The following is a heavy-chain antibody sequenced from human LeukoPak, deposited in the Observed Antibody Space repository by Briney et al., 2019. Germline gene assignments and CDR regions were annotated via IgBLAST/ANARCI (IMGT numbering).Heavy chain of an antibody. D-gene: IGHD3-10*01. CDR1: GVSFSGYY. J-gene: IGHJ5*02. CDR2: INHSGST. V-gene: IGHV4-34*01. Sequence: SETLSLTCAVYGVSFSGYYWSWIRQPPGKGLEWIGEINHSGSTNYNPSLKSLVTISVDTSKNQSAVKLSSVTAAGRAVYYCARTPAIGSVKGWFDPWGQGTLVTVSS. CDR3: ARTPAIGSVKGWFDP.